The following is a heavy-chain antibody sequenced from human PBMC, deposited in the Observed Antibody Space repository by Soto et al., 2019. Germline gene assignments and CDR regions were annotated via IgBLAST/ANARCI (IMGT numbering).Heavy chain of an antibody. CDR1: GFTFSSYG. J-gene: IGHJ4*02. D-gene: IGHD1-26*01. CDR2: ISYDGSNK. V-gene: IGHV3-30*18. Sequence: GGSLRLSCAASGFTFSSYGMHWVRQAPGKGLEWVAVISYDGSNKYYADSVKGRFTISRDNSKNTLYLQMNSLRAEDTAVYYCAKGGAIPGSLDYWGQGTLVTVSS. CDR3: AKGGAIPGSLDY.